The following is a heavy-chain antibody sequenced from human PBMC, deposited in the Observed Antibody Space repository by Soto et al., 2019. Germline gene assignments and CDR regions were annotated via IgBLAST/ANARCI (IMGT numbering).Heavy chain of an antibody. Sequence: QVQLVESGGGVVQPGRSLRLSCAASGFNFRTYGIHWVRQAPGKGLEWVALISKDGSHSYYAHSVKGQFTTSRDNSQNKAFLQVNSLRADDTAVYFCARGTDYADLGNAEYFHPWGQGTLVTVSS. D-gene: IGHD4-17*01. CDR2: ISKDGSHS. CDR1: GFNFRTYG. CDR3: ARGTDYADLGNAEYFHP. J-gene: IGHJ1*01. V-gene: IGHV3-30*03.